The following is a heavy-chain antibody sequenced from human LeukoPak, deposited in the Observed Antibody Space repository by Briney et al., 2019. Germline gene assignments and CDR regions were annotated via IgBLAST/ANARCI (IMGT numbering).Heavy chain of an antibody. V-gene: IGHV6-1*01. CDR3: ARVTWQHLLLWFDS. J-gene: IGHJ5*01. D-gene: IGHD6-13*01. Sequence: SQTLSLTRAISGDSVSNKTAAWNWIRQSPSRGLEWLGRTYYRSKWYDDYAVSVKSRITINPDTSKNQFSLQLYSVTPEDTAVYYCARVTWQHLLLWFDSWGQGTLVTVSS. CDR2: TYYRSKWYD. CDR1: GDSVSNKTAA.